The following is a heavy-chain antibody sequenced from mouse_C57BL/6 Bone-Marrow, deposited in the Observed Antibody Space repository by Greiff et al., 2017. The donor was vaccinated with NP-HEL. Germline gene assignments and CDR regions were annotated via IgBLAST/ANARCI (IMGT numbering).Heavy chain of an antibody. Sequence: VQLQQSGAELVRPGASVTLSCKASGYTFTDYEMHWVKQTPVHVLEWIGAIDPETGGTAYNQKFKGKAILTADKSSSTAYMELRSLTSEDSAVYYCTGIYYDYEGYWGQGTTLTVSS. CDR2: IDPETGGT. J-gene: IGHJ2*01. D-gene: IGHD2-4*01. V-gene: IGHV1-15*01. CDR3: TGIYYDYEGY. CDR1: GYTFTDYE.